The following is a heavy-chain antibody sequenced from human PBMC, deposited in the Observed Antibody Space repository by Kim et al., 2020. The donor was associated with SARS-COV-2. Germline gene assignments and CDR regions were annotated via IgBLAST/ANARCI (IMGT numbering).Heavy chain of an antibody. CDR2: ISGTSIYT. J-gene: IGHJ6*02. CDR3: ARDTTSAAADSYYGMDV. CDR1: GFTFSDYY. V-gene: IGHV3-11*06. Sequence: GGSLRLSCAASGFTFSDYYMSWIRQAPGKGLEWVSYISGTSIYTNYADSVKGRFTISRDNARKSLYLQMNSLRAEETAVYYCARDTTSAAADSYYGMDVWGQGTTVTVSS. D-gene: IGHD6-13*01.